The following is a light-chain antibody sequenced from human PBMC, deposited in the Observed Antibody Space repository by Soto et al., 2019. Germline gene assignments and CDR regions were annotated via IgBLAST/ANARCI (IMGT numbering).Light chain of an antibody. Sequence: QSALTQPASVSGSPGQSITISCTGTSSDVGGYNYVSWYQQHPGKAPKFMIYDVSSRPSGVSNRFSGSKSGNTASLTISGLQAEDEADSYCCSYTTSNTRQIVFGTGTKLTVL. CDR2: DVS. J-gene: IGLJ1*01. CDR1: SSDVGGYNY. V-gene: IGLV2-14*03. CDR3: CSYTTSNTRQIV.